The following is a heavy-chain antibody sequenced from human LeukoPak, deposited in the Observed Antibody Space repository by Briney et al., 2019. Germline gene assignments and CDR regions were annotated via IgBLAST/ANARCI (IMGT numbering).Heavy chain of an antibody. CDR1: GGSFSGYY. V-gene: IGHV4-34*01. D-gene: IGHD3-22*01. CDR3: ARLLRGGRDTPMVTMIVVRAKSGAFDI. J-gene: IGHJ3*02. CDR2: INHSGST. Sequence: SETLSLTCAVYGGSFSGYYWSWIRQPPGKGLEWIGEINHSGSTNYNPSLKSRVTISVDTSKNQFSLKLSSATAADTAVYYCARLLRGGRDTPMVTMIVVRAKSGAFDIWGQGTMVTVSS.